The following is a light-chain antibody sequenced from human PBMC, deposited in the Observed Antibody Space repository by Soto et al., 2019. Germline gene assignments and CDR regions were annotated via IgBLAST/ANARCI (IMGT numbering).Light chain of an antibody. CDR2: DAY. Sequence: DLQMTQSPSSLSASVGDRVTITCRASQGIGNWLAWYQQKPGQAPKSLIYDAYKSRSGVPSRFIGSGSATAFTLTITSLQPEDFATYYCQQYDNFPLTFGVGTKVQV. CDR1: QGIGNW. CDR3: QQYDNFPLT. V-gene: IGKV1D-16*01. J-gene: IGKJ4*01.